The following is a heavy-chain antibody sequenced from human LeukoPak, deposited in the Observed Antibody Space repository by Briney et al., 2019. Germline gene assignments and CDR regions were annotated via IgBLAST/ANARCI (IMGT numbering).Heavy chain of an antibody. CDR3: ARDSGSGYYDSSGSFFDY. V-gene: IGHV3-30*15. CDR2: ISDDGSDK. Sequence: GRSLRLSCAASGFSFSTYAMHWVRQAPGKGLEWVAVISDDGSDKYYADSVKGRFTISRDNSKNTLYLQMGSLRAEDTAVYYCARDSGSGYYDSSGSFFDYWGQGTLVTVSS. J-gene: IGHJ4*02. D-gene: IGHD3-22*01. CDR1: GFSFSTYA.